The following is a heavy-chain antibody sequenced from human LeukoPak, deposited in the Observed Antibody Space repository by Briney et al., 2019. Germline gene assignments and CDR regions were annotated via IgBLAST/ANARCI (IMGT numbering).Heavy chain of an antibody. D-gene: IGHD2-21*02. CDR3: ARWSVTLFDY. Sequence: SETLSLTCTVSGGSISSYYWSWIRQPPGKGLEWIGYIYYSGSTNYNPSLKSRVTISVDTSKNQFSLKLSSVAAADTAVYYCARWSVTLFDYWGQGTLVTVSS. J-gene: IGHJ4*02. CDR1: GGSISSYY. V-gene: IGHV4-59*01. CDR2: IYYSGST.